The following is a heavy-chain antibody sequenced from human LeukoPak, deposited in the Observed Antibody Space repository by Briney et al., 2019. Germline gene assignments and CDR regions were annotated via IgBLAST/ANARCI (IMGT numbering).Heavy chain of an antibody. CDR2: INHRGST. CDR3: ARFNSGSYQHYFDY. V-gene: IGHV4-34*01. CDR1: GGSFSGYH. D-gene: IGHD1-26*01. J-gene: IGHJ4*02. Sequence: SETLSLTCVVYGGSFSGYHWSWIRQSPGKGLEWIGEINHRGSTNYNPSLKRRVTMSLDTSKNQFSLKLSSVTAADTAVYYCARFNSGSYQHYFDYWGQGTLVTVSS.